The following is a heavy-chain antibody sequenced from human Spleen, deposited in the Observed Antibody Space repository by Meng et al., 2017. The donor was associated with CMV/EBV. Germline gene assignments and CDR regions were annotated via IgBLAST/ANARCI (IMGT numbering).Heavy chain of an antibody. J-gene: IGHJ6*02. CDR1: GFTFDDYA. V-gene: IGHV3-9*01. D-gene: IGHD3-10*01. CDR2: ISWNSGSI. CDR3: ARSTMIRGVFTTIERYSYYGMDV. Sequence: SLKISCAASGFTFDDYAMHWVRQAPGKGLEWVSGISWNSGSIGYADSVKGRFTISRDNAKNSLYLQMNSLRAEDTAVYYCARSTMIRGVFTTIERYSYYGMDVWGQGTTVTVSS.